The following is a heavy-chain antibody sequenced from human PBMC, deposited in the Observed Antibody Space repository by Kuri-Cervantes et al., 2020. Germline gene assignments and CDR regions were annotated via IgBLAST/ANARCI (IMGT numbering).Heavy chain of an antibody. Sequence: LSLTCAASGFTFSSYGMHWVRQAPGKGLEWVAVIWYDGSNKYYADSVKGRFTISRDNSKNTLDLQMNSLRAEDTAVYYCAKDMLWLSHDYGDLDAFDIWGQGTMVTVSS. D-gene: IGHD4-17*01. CDR3: AKDMLWLSHDYGDLDAFDI. CDR2: IWYDGSNK. V-gene: IGHV3-33*06. J-gene: IGHJ3*02. CDR1: GFTFSSYG.